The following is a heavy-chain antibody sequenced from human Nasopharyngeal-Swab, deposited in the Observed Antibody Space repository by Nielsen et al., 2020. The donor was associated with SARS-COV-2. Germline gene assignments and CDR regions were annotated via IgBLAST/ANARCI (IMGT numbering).Heavy chain of an antibody. CDR2: INPSGGST. D-gene: IGHD4-17*01. CDR3: ASHDYGVNGEYYYMDV. Sequence: WVRQAPGQGLEWMGIINPSGGSTSYAQKFQGRVTMTRDTSTSTVYMELSSLRSEDTAVYYCASHDYGVNGEYYYMDVWGKGTTVTVSS. J-gene: IGHJ6*03. V-gene: IGHV1-46*01.